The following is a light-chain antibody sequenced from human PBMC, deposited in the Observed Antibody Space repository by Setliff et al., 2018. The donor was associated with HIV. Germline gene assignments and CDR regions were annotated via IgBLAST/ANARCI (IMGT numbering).Light chain of an antibody. CDR2: EVS. CDR1: SSDVGSYNY. J-gene: IGLJ1*01. V-gene: IGLV2-14*01. Sequence: QSVLTQPASVSGSPGQSITISCTGTSSDVGSYNYVSWYQQHPGKAPNLMIYEVSNRPSGVSNRFSGSKSGNTASLTISELQAEDEADYYRSSYTSSSLYVFGTGTKVTAL. CDR3: SSYTSSSLYV.